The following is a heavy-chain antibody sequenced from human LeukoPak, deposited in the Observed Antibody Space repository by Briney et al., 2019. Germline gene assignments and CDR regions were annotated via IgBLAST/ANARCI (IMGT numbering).Heavy chain of an antibody. D-gene: IGHD6-13*01. J-gene: IGHJ6*03. CDR3: ASSGSHIAAAGISTNYYYYMDV. V-gene: IGHV1-69*05. Sequence: SVKVSCKASGGTFISYAISWVRQAPGQGLEWMGGIIPIFGTENYAQKFQGRVTITTDESTSTAYMELSSLRSEDTAVYYCASSGSHIAAAGISTNYYYYMDVWGKGTTVTVSS. CDR1: GGTFISYA. CDR2: IIPIFGTE.